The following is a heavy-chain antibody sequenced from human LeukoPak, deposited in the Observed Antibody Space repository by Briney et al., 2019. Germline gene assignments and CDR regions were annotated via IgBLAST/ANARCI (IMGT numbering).Heavy chain of an antibody. CDR3: ARGGVVVPYNWFDP. CDR1: GASISSGDYY. D-gene: IGHD3-22*01. J-gene: IGHJ5*02. CDR2: IYHSGST. Sequence: SETLSLTCTVSGASISSGDYYWSWIRQAPGKGLEWIGYIYHSGSTYYNPSLKSRVTISVDRSKNQFSLKLSSVTAADTAVYYCARGGVVVPYNWFDPWGQGALVTVSS. V-gene: IGHV4-30-2*01.